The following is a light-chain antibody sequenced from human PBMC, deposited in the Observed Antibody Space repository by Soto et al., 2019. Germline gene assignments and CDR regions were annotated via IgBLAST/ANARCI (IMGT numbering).Light chain of an antibody. CDR3: SSFTSSTSYV. Sequence: SALTQPASVSGSPGLSIANSYTGTRRDVGSYNSVSWYQQYPGKAPKLMIHDVNNRPSGISDRFSGSKSGNTASLTISGLQAEDEADYYCSSFTSSTSYVFGTGTKVTVL. CDR1: RRDVGSYNS. CDR2: DVN. V-gene: IGLV2-14*03. J-gene: IGLJ1*01.